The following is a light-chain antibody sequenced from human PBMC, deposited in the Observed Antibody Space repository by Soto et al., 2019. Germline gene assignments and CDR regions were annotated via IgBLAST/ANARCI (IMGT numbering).Light chain of an antibody. V-gene: IGKV3-20*01. CDR1: QSISNSY. CDR2: GAS. J-gene: IGKJ1*01. Sequence: EIVLTQSPGTLSLSPGERATLSCRAGQSISNSYLAWYQQKPGQAPRLLVYGASSRATGIPDRFSGSGSGTDFTLTISRLEPEDFAVYYCHHYGSSPQTFGQGTKVEIK. CDR3: HHYGSSPQT.